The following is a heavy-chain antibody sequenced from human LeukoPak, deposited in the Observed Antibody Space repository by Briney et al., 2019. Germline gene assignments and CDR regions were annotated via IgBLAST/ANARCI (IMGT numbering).Heavy chain of an antibody. CDR1: GGSISSNTYY. D-gene: IGHD5-12*01. J-gene: IGHJ4*02. V-gene: IGHV4-61*02. CDR3: ARGGIVATIWEIFDY. Sequence: PSETLSLTCTVSGGSISSNTYYWSWIRQPAGKGLEWIGRIYTSGSTNYNPSLKSRVTISVDTSKNQFSLKLSSVTAADTAVYYCARGGIVATIWEIFDYWGQGTLVTVSS. CDR2: IYTSGST.